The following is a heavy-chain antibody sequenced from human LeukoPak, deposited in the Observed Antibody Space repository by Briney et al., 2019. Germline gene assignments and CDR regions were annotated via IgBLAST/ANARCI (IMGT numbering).Heavy chain of an antibody. V-gene: IGHV3-21*06. J-gene: IGHJ4*02. CDR1: GCVFDAFS. Sequence: GGSLRLSCEASGCVFDAFSMNWVRQAPGKALECVSSISGDAAEIYNTDSVRGRFTIYRDNAKNSVFLEKQSLTVEDTSIYYCVRDTSEGFQWLDFDHWGQGALVTVPS. D-gene: IGHD6-19*01. CDR3: VRDTSEGFQWLDFDH. CDR2: ISGDAAEI.